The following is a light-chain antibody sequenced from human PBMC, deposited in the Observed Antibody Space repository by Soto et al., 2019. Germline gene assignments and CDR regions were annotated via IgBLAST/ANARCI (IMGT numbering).Light chain of an antibody. J-gene: IGKJ5*01. V-gene: IGKV3-20*01. CDR1: QGVTSNS. CDR2: GAS. Sequence: EIVLTQSPGTLSLSPGERATLSCRASQGVTSNSLSWYQQRPGRPPRLLIYGASNRATGIPDSLSGGGSVTDFTLTTSRLEAEDVAMYYCQQYGSSSPSTFGQGTRLEIE. CDR3: QQYGSSSPST.